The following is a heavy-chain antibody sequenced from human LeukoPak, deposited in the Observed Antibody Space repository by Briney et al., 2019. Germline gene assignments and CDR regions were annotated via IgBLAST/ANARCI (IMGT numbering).Heavy chain of an antibody. CDR1: GGSISSYY. Sequence: PSETLSLTCTVSGGSISSYYWSWIRQPPGKGLEWIGYIYYSGSTSYNPSLKSRVTISVDTSKNQFSLKLSSVTAADTAVYYCARHGSYGWFGELYPSSLDYWGQGTLVTVSS. J-gene: IGHJ4*02. D-gene: IGHD3-10*01. CDR2: IYYSGST. V-gene: IGHV4-59*08. CDR3: ARHGSYGWFGELYPSSLDY.